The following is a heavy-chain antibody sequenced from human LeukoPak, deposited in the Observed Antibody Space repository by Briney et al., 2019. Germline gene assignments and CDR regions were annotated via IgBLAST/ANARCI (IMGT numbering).Heavy chain of an antibody. Sequence: PSQTLSLTCTVSGDSISSGDYYWSWIRQPAGKGLEWIGRISSSGSTNYNPSLKSRVTISVDTSKNQFSLKLSSVTAADTAVYYCARRYATYYYDSSGYSTGAFDYWGQGTLVTVSS. CDR1: GDSISSGDYY. CDR2: ISSSGST. D-gene: IGHD3-22*01. CDR3: ARRYATYYYDSSGYSTGAFDY. J-gene: IGHJ4*02. V-gene: IGHV4-61*02.